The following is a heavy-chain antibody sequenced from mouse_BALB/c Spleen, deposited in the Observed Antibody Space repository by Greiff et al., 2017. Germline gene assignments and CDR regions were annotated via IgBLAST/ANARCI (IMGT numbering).Heavy chain of an antibody. CDR1: GFSLTSYG. CDR2: IWSGGST. Sequence: VKLMESGPGLVQPSQSLSITCTVSGFSLTSYGVHWVRQSPGKGLEWLGVIWSGGSTDYNAAFISRLSISKDNSKSQVFFKMNSLQANDTAIYYCARNLGYGNYNYAMDYWGQGTSVTVSS. V-gene: IGHV2-2*02. CDR3: ARNLGYGNYNYAMDY. J-gene: IGHJ4*01. D-gene: IGHD2-10*02.